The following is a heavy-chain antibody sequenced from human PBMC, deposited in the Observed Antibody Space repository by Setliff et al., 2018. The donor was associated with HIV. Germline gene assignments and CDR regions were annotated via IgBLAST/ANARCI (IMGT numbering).Heavy chain of an antibody. J-gene: IGHJ3*02. CDR1: GGSISSYY. CDR3: ARHSPNVGVRGDAFDI. Sequence: PSETLSLTCKVSGGSISSYYWSWIRQPPGKGPEWIGSVYYSGSTHYNPSLKSRVTISVDTSKNQFSLRLSSVTAADTAVYYCARHSPNVGVRGDAFDIWGQGTVVTVSS. D-gene: IGHD2-8*01. CDR2: VYYSGST. V-gene: IGHV4-59*08.